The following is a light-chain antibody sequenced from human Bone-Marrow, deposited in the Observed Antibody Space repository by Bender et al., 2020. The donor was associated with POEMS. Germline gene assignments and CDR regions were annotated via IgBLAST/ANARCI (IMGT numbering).Light chain of an antibody. CDR2: DVN. Sequence: QSVLTQPPSASGTPGQRVTISCSGSSSNIGTNPVNWYQQHPGKAPKLMIYDVNKRPSGVPDRFSGSILGNKAALTITGAQAGDECHYYCVLYLGSGISVFGGGTKLTVL. V-gene: IGLV1-44*01. CDR3: VLYLGSGISV. CDR1: SSNIGTNP. J-gene: IGLJ2*01.